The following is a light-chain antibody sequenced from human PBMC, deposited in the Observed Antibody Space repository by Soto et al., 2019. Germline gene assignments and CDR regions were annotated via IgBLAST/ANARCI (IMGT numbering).Light chain of an antibody. CDR1: QSISTW. CDR2: KAS. CDR3: QQYNTYSWT. V-gene: IGKV1-5*03. J-gene: IGKJ1*01. Sequence: DIQMTQSPSTLSASVGDRVTITCRASQSISTWLAWYQQKPGKGPTLLIYKASRLESGVPSRFSGSGSGTELALTISSLQPADFATYYCQQYNTYSWTFGQGTKVDIK.